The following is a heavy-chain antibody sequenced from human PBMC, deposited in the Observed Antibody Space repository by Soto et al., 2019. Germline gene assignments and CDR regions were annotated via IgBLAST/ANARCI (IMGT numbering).Heavy chain of an antibody. Sequence: PGESLKISFEASGYSFTDNWIGWVRQMPGKGLEWMGMVLPHYSEARVSPSLQGQVTISADKSINTSYLQWSSLKASDTAMYYCARRDWTGTNSDYFTYWGQGTLVTVGS. CDR3: ARRDWTGTNSDYFTY. J-gene: IGHJ4*02. D-gene: IGHD2-8*02. CDR1: GYSFTDNW. V-gene: IGHV5-51*01. CDR2: VLPHYSEA.